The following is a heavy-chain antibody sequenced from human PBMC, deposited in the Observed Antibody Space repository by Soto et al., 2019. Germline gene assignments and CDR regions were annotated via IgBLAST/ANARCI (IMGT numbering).Heavy chain of an antibody. D-gene: IGHD2-21*02. J-gene: IGHJ1*01. CDR1: GYTFTGYY. V-gene: IGHV1-2*02. CDR2: INPNSGGT. Sequence: GASVKVSCKASGYTFTGYYMHWVRQAPGQGLEWMGWINPNSGGTNYAQKFQGRVTMTRDTSISTAYMELSRLRSDDTALYYCARDPNHVVGTAIEYFQHWGQGTLVTVSS. CDR3: ARDPNHVVGTAIEYFQH.